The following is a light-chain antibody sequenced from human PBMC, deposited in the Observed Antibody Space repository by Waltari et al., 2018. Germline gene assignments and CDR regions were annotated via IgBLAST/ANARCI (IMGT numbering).Light chain of an antibody. V-gene: IGKV3-20*01. CDR1: QSVSSSY. CDR2: GAS. CDR3: QQYASSWT. J-gene: IGKJ1*01. Sequence: ELVLTQSPGTLVLSPGRRATLSCRARQSVSSSYLAWYQQRPGQVPRLLIDGASGRDTGMPVRFSGSGSGTDFSCTISRLDPEDFAVYYCQQYASSWTFGQGTKVEIK.